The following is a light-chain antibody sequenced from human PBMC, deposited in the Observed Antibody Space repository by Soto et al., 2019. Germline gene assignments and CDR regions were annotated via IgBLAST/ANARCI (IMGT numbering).Light chain of an antibody. CDR3: HHYET. CDR2: GAS. J-gene: IGKJ1*01. Sequence: IVLTQSPATLSLSPGKRATLSCRASQNISSYLIWYQQKPGQAPRLLIYGASIRAAGVPDRFSGSGSGTEFTLTISRLEPEDFTVYYCHHYETFGQGTKV. V-gene: IGKV3-20*01. CDR1: QNISSY.